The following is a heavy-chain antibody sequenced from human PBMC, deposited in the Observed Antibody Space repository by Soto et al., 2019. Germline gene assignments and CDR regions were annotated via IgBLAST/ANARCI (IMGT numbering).Heavy chain of an antibody. CDR2: ISGRGHNT. D-gene: IGHD5-18*01. V-gene: IGHV3-23*01. CDR1: GFTFTNYI. J-gene: IGHJ4*02. Sequence: EVQLLESGGGLVQPGGSLRLSCAVSGFTFTNYIMSWVRQAPGKGLEWVSGISGRGHNTYYADSVKGRFTISRDISKSTLYLHMSSLRAEDTAIYFCAKVGDTTMVDSWGQGTLVTVSS. CDR3: AKVGDTTMVDS.